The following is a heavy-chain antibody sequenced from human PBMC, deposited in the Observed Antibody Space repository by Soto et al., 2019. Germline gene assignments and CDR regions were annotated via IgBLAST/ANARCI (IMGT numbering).Heavy chain of an antibody. CDR2: ISYSGST. V-gene: IGHV4-30-4*01. CDR3: ARVSGSYYYGMDV. Sequence: SETLSLTCTVSGGSISSGNYYWSWIRQPPGKGLEWIGFISYSGSTYYNASLKSRVTISVDTSKNQFSLNLSFVTAADTAVYYCARVSGSYYYGMDVWGQGTTVTVSS. CDR1: GGSISSGNYY. J-gene: IGHJ6*02.